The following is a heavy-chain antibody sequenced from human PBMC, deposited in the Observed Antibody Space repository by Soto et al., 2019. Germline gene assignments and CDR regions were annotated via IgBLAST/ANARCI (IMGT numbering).Heavy chain of an antibody. CDR3: AMGGSPYVWFNEY. CDR2: IIPVFGTT. V-gene: IGHV1-69*01. D-gene: IGHD3-16*01. CDR1: GGIFSSFA. J-gene: IGHJ4*02. Sequence: QAQLVQSGAEVKKPGSSMKVSCKASGGIFSSFAISWVRQAPGQGLEWMGWIIPVFGTTNYAQKFQDRVTITADESTNTAYRELSSLRSEDTAMYYCAMGGSPYVWFNEYWGQGTLVTVSS.